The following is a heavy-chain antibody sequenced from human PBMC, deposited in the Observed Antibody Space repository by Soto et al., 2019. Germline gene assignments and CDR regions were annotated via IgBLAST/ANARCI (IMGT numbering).Heavy chain of an antibody. V-gene: IGHV3-53*01. CDR3: ARERGRRIDY. Sequence: EVQLVESGGGLIQPGGSLRLSCAASGFIVSDSYMTWVRQAPGKGLEWVSIIYSGGNTYYADSVKGRFTISRDNSKNTLYFQMNSLRVEDTAVYYCARERGRRIDYWGQGTLVTVSS. CDR2: IYSGGNT. CDR1: GFIVSDSY. J-gene: IGHJ4*02.